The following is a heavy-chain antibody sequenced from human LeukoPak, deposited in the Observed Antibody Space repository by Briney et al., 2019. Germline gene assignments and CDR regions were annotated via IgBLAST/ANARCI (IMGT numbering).Heavy chain of an antibody. CDR1: GPSFSSNSAA. CDR3: AREPGGARYRGYDPFDY. J-gene: IGHJ4*02. D-gene: IGHD5-12*01. CDR2: TYYRYKLYN. V-gene: IGHV6-1*01. Sequence: SQTLSLTCAISGPSFSSNSAAWHWLRQSPSIGLEWLGMTYYRYKLYNDYAVSGESLITINLDTSKNQFSLQLRSVTPEDTAVYYCAREPGGARYRGYDPFDYWGQGTLVTVSS.